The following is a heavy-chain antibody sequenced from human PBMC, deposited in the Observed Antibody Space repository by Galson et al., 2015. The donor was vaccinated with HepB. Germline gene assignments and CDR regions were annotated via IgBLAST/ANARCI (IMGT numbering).Heavy chain of an antibody. Sequence: SLRLSCAASGFTFSSYGMHWVRQAPGKGLEWVAVISYDGSNKYYADSVKGRFTISRDNSKNTLYLQMNSLRAEDTAVYYCALGWRESRSVTRLDYWGQGTLVTVSS. D-gene: IGHD4-17*01. J-gene: IGHJ4*02. CDR2: ISYDGSNK. CDR3: ALGWRESRSVTRLDY. CDR1: GFTFSSYG. V-gene: IGHV3-30*03.